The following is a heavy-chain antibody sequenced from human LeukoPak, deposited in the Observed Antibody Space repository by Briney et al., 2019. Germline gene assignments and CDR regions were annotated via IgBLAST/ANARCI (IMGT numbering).Heavy chain of an antibody. CDR1: GFTFSSYA. CDR2: ISGGGGST. D-gene: IGHD3-10*01. Sequence: GGSLRLSCAASGFTFSSYAMSWVRQAPGKGLEWVSAISGGGGSTYYADSVKGRFTISRDNSRNTLYLQMNSLRAEDTAVYYCAKGIIRFYYMDVWGKGTTVTVSS. CDR3: AKGIIRFYYMDV. J-gene: IGHJ6*03. V-gene: IGHV3-23*01.